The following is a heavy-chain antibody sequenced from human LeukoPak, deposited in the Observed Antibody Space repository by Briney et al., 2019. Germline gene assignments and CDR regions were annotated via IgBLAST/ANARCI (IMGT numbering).Heavy chain of an antibody. J-gene: IGHJ4*02. V-gene: IGHV3-33*08. CDR3: ARDLLLWFGELSGDSDY. CDR2: IWYDGSHK. Sequence: GGSLRLSCATSGFTFSTYDMHWVRLAPGKGLEWVAVIWYDGSHKYYADSVKGRFTISRDNSKNTLHLQMNSLRAEDTAVYYCARDLLLWFGELSGDSDYWGQGTLVTVSS. D-gene: IGHD3-10*01. CDR1: GFTFSTYD.